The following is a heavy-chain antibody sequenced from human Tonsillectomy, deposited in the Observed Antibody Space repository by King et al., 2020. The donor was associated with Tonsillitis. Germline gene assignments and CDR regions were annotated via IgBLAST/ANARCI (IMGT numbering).Heavy chain of an antibody. V-gene: IGHV4-34*01. D-gene: IGHD1-26*01. CDR2: INHGGST. Sequence: VQLQQWGAGLLKPSETLSLTCAVYGGSFSDYYWSWIRQPPGKGLEWIGEINHGGSTNYNPSLKSRVTISVDTSKNQFSLKLSSVHAADTAVYYCASHEINIVGATQMIPGDAFDIWGQGTMVTVSS. CDR3: ASHEINIVGATQMIPGDAFDI. J-gene: IGHJ3*02. CDR1: GGSFSDYY.